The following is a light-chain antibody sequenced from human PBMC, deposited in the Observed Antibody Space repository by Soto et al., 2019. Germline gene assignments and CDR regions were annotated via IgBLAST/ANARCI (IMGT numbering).Light chain of an antibody. V-gene: IGKV1-17*01. CDR1: QGIRND. CDR3: LHHNSYPRT. CDR2: TAS. J-gene: IGKJ1*01. Sequence: DIQMTQSPSSLSASVGDRVAITCRASQGIRNDLGWCQQKPGKAPKRLIYTASSLQSRDPSRFSGSGSGTEFTLTISSLQPEYFASYFCLHHNSYPRTFGQGTKVEIK.